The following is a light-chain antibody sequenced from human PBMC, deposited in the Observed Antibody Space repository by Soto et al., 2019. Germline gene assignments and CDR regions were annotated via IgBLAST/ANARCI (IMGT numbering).Light chain of an antibody. CDR1: QSISNNY. CDR2: GAS. Sequence: ENVLTQSPDILSLSPGERVTLSGRASQSISNNYLAWYQHIPGQAPRFLIYGASSRATGIPDRFSGSGSVTDFTLTISRLQPEYFALYYCQQYGRSLPTFGRGTKLEIK. J-gene: IGKJ2*01. V-gene: IGKV3-20*01. CDR3: QQYGRSLPT.